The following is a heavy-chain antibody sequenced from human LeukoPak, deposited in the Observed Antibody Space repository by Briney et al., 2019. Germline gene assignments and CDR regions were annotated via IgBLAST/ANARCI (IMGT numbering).Heavy chain of an antibody. J-gene: IGHJ4*02. Sequence: SETLSLTCTVSGGSISSYYWSWIRQPPGKGLEWIGYIYYSGSTKYNPSLKSRVTISVDMSKNQFSLKLSSVTAADTAVYYCARARAEGIVVVVAATAELEFDYWGQGTLVTVSS. CDR3: ARARAEGIVVVVAATAELEFDY. CDR1: GGSISSYY. V-gene: IGHV4-59*01. CDR2: IYYSGST. D-gene: IGHD2-15*01.